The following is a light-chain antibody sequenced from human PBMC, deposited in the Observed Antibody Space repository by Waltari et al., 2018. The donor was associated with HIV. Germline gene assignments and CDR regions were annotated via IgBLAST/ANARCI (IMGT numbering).Light chain of an antibody. J-gene: IGLJ2*01. CDR2: RNN. CDR1: SSNIGSHT. Sequence: QSVLTQPPSASGTPGQRVTISCSGSSSNIGSHTVNWYQQLPGTAPKLLIYRNNQRPSGVPDRFSGSKSGTSASLAISGLQSEDEADYYCAAWDDSLNGHVVFGGGTKLIVL. CDR3: AAWDDSLNGHVV. V-gene: IGLV1-44*01.